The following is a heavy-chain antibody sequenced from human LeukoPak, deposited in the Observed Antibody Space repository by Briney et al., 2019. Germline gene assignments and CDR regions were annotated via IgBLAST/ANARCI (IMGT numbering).Heavy chain of an antibody. CDR1: GYTFTSYG. CDR2: TSAYNGNT. CDR3: AITPTYYYDSSGYSY. Sequence: ASVKVSCKASGYTFTSYGISWVRQAPGQGLEWMGWTSAYNGNTNYAQKLQGRVTMTTDTSTSTAYMELRSLRSDDTAVYYCAITPTYYYDSSGYSYWGQGTLVTVSP. J-gene: IGHJ4*02. D-gene: IGHD3-22*01. V-gene: IGHV1-18*01.